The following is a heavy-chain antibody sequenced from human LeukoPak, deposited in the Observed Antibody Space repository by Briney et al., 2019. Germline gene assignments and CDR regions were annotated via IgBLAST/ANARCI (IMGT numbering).Heavy chain of an antibody. J-gene: IGHJ4*02. CDR2: IRSKAYGGTT. V-gene: IGHV3-49*04. CDR3: ASRSGRQWLPYFDY. Sequence: GGSLRLSCTSSGLSFGEYSMTWVRQAPGKGLEWVGFIRSKAYGGTTEYAASVKGRFTISRDDSKSIAYLQMNSLKTEDTAVYHCASRSGRQWLPYFDYWGQGTLVTVSS. CDR1: GLSFGEYS. D-gene: IGHD1-26*01.